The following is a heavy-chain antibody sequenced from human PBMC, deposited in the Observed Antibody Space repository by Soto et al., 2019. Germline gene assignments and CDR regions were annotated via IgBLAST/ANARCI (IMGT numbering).Heavy chain of an antibody. CDR2: INPSGGST. V-gene: IGHV1-46*01. CDR1: GHTFTSDY. J-gene: IGHJ6*02. CDR3: ARVPYYGSGRNYGMDV. Sequence: VASVKVSCKASGHTFTSDYMHWVRQAPGQGLEWMGKINPSGGSTGYAQKFQGRVTMTRDTSTTTVYMELSSLRSEDTAVYYCARVPYYGSGRNYGMDVWGQGTTVTVSS. D-gene: IGHD3-10*01.